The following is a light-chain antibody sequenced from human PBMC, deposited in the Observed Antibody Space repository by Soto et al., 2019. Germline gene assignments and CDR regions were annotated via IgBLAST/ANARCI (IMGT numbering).Light chain of an antibody. CDR2: EVA. J-gene: IGLJ3*02. V-gene: IGLV2-14*03. Sequence: QSALTQPASVSGSPGQSITISCTATSSDLSLYNFVSWYQQHPGKAPKLIVHEVANRLSGVSGRFSGSKSGNTAFLTISGLQAEDEAVYYCCSHSSSITWMFGGGTKVTVL. CDR1: SSDLSLYNF. CDR3: CSHSSSITWM.